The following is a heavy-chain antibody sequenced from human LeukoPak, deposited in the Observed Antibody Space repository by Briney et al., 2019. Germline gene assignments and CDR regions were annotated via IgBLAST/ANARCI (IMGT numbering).Heavy chain of an antibody. D-gene: IGHD2-2*01. V-gene: IGHV3-48*04. CDR1: GLTFSSYS. CDR2: ISSSSSPI. J-gene: IGHJ4*02. CDR3: ARAFCSSTSCYLYYFDY. Sequence: GGSLRLSCAASGLTFSSYSMNWVRQAPGKGLEWVSYISSSSSPIYYADSVKGRFTISRDNAKNSLYLQMNSLRAEDTAVCYCARAFCSSTSCYLYYFDYWGQGTLVTVSS.